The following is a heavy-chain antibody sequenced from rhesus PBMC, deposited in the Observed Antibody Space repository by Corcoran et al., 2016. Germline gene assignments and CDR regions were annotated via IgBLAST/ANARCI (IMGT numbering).Heavy chain of an antibody. D-gene: IGHD6-25*01. Sequence: EVQLVQSGAEVKRPGESLKISCKTSGYSFTSYWISWVRQMPGKGLGWMGSIEHRDTDTRNSPSFQGQVTISADKSISTADLQWSSLKASDSATYYCAKEVIAAAGIEYWGQGVLVTVSS. CDR3: AKEVIAAAGIEY. CDR1: GYSFTSYW. J-gene: IGHJ4*01. CDR2: IEHRDTDT. V-gene: IGHV5-2*01.